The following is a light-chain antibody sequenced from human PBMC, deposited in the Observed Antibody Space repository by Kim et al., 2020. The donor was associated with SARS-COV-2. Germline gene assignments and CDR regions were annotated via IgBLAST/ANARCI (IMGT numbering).Light chain of an antibody. J-gene: IGLJ2*01. CDR3: QVWDSLPVL. CDR1: NIGSKN. V-gene: IGLV3-9*01. Sequence: SYELTQPLSVSVALGQTARITCGGNNIGSKNVHWYQQKPGQAPVLVIYRDGDRPSGIPERFSGFNSGNTATLTISRAQAGDEADYYCQVWDSLPVLFGGG. CDR2: RDG.